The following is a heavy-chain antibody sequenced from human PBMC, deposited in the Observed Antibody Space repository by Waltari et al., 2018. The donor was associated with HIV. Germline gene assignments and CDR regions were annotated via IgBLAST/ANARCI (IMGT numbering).Heavy chain of an antibody. CDR3: ARDFGYVYAFDY. J-gene: IGHJ4*02. Sequence: QLQLQESGPGLVKPSETLSLTCTVSGGSISSSTYYWGWIRQPPGKGLEWIGSFYYSGSTYYNPSLKSRVTISVDTSKNQFSLKLSSVTAADTAVYYCARDFGYVYAFDYWGQGTLVTVSS. CDR2: FYYSGST. D-gene: IGHD5-12*01. V-gene: IGHV4-39*07. CDR1: GGSISSSTYY.